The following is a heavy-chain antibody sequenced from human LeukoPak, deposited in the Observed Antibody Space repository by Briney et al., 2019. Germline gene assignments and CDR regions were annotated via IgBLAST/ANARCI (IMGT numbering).Heavy chain of an antibody. D-gene: IGHD2-21*01. V-gene: IGHV4-61*02. CDR1: GGSISSGTYY. J-gene: IGHJ4*02. CDR2: IYSSGTT. Sequence: PSETLSLTCTVSGGSISSGTYYWSWIRQPAGKGLEWIGRIYSSGTTNYNPSLKSRVTISLDTSKNQFSLRLSSVTAADTAVYYCARDEWSHDIFYFDYWGQGTLVTVSS. CDR3: ARDEWSHDIFYFDY.